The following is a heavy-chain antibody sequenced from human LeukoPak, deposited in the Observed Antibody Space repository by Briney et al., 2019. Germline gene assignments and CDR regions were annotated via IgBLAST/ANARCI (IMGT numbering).Heavy chain of an antibody. J-gene: IGHJ4*02. Sequence: PGGSLRLSCAASGFTFSSYAMSWVRQAPGKGLEWVSAISGSGGSTYYADSVKSRFTISRDNSKNTLYLQMNSLRAEDTAVYYCAKKGYSSGSETLDYWGQGTLVTVSS. V-gene: IGHV3-23*01. CDR3: AKKGYSSGSETLDY. CDR1: GFTFSSYA. CDR2: ISGSGGST. D-gene: IGHD6-19*01.